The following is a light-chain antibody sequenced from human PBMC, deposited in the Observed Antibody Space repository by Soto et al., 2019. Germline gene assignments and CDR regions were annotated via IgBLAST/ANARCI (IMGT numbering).Light chain of an antibody. CDR3: FSYAGRDTLVV. CDR1: SSDVGSYNL. CDR2: EGS. J-gene: IGLJ2*01. Sequence: QSALTQPASVSGSPGQSITISCTGTSSDVGSYNLVSWYQQHPGKAPKLMIYEGSKRPSGVSNRFSGSKSGYTASLTISGLQAEDEAFYSCFSYAGRDTLVVSGGGTQLTVL. V-gene: IGLV2-23*01.